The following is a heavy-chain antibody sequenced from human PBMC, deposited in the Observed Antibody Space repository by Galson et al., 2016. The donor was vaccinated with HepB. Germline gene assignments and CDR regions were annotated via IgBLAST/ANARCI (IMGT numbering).Heavy chain of an antibody. CDR1: GFTFSSYT. CDR3: ATQYCSGGSCYSAAPGYWYFDL. V-gene: IGHV3-48*02. J-gene: IGHJ2*01. Sequence: SLRLSCAASGFTFSSYTMNWVRQAPGKGLEWVSYISSSSSSIYYADSVKGRFTISRDNAKNSLYLQMNSLRDEDTAVYNCATQYCSGGSCYSAAPGYWYFDLWGRGTLVTVSS. D-gene: IGHD2-15*01. CDR2: ISSSSSSI.